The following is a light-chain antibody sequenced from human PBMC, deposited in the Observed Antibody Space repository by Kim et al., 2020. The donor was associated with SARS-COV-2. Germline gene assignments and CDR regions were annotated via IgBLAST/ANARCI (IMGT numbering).Light chain of an antibody. V-gene: IGLV3-21*03. CDR1: DIGSKN. J-gene: IGLJ2*01. CDR3: QVWDSSSDHVV. CDR2: DDS. Sequence: APGKTAGITCGGNDIGSKNVHWYQQKPGQAPVLVIYDDSDRPSGIPERFSGSNSGNTATLTISRVEAGDEADYYCQVWDSSSDHVVFGGGTQLTVL.